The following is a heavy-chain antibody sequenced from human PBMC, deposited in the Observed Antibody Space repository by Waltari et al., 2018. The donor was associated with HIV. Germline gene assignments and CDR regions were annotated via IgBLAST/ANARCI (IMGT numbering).Heavy chain of an antibody. CDR2: INERGTS. CDR1: GGSFTGYY. D-gene: IGHD3-22*01. J-gene: IGHJ6*02. Sequence: QVRLEQWGPGLLKPSESLSLTCAVYGGSFTGYYWTWVRQSPGKGLEWIGEINERGTSDFNPSRRGRVIMSIDRYKKQVSLKLGSGTAADTAVYYCARGPYYHDLRGAALVRGDYSYYYGLDAWGQGTTVTVSS. CDR3: ARGPYYHDLRGAALVRGDYSYYYGLDA. V-gene: IGHV4-34*01.